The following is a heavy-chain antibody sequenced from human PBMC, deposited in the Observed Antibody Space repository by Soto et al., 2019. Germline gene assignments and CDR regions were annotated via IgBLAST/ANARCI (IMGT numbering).Heavy chain of an antibody. CDR3: ARWDVDTAMAPDY. D-gene: IGHD5-18*01. CDR2: IYHSGST. CDR1: GGSISSSNW. V-gene: IGHV4-4*02. Sequence: SETLSLTCAVSGGSISSSNWWSWVRQPPGKGLEWIGEIYHSGSTNYNPSLKSRVTISVDKSKNQFSLKLSSVTAADTAVYYCARWDVDTAMAPDYWGQGTLVTVSS. J-gene: IGHJ4*02.